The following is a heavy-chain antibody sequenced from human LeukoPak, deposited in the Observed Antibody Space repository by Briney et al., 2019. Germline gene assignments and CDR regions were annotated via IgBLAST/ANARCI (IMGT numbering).Heavy chain of an antibody. CDR3: ARALKYNSGYDWGGDY. D-gene: IGHD5-12*01. Sequence: GESLRLSCVASGLSFSGQWLNWVRQAPGQGLEWVANIKHDGGEKYYVDSVKGRFTISRDDGQNSLSLHMNSVRAEDTAVYYCARALKYNSGYDWGGDYWGQGTLVTVSS. J-gene: IGHJ4*02. V-gene: IGHV3-7*01. CDR2: IKHDGGEK. CDR1: GLSFSGQW.